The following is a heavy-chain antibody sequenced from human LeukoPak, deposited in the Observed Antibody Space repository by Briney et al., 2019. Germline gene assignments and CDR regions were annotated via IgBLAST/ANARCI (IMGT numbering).Heavy chain of an antibody. V-gene: IGHV4-38-2*02. D-gene: IGHD1-7*01. CDR2: LHHSGST. J-gene: IGHJ4*02. CDR1: DYSISSGYY. Sequence: SETQSLTCTVSDYSISSGYYWGWIRLPPGKGLEWIGALHHSGSTYYNPSLKSRVTISADTSKNQFSLKLSSVTAADTAVYDCARDQNWSYVHWGQGTLVTVS. CDR3: ARDQNWSYVH.